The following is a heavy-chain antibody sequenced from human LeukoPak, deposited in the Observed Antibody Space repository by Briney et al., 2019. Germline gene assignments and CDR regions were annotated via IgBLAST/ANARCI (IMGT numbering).Heavy chain of an antibody. D-gene: IGHD6-13*01. CDR2: INHSGST. V-gene: IGHV4-34*01. CDR1: GGSFSGYY. J-gene: IGHJ5*02. CDR3: ARVHRRSIAAAGTLWFDP. Sequence: SETLSLTCAVYGGSFSGYYWSWIRQPPGKGLEWIGEINHSGSTNYNPSLTSRVTISVDTSKNQFSLKLSSVTAADTAVYYCARVHRRSIAAAGTLWFDPWGQGTLVTVSS.